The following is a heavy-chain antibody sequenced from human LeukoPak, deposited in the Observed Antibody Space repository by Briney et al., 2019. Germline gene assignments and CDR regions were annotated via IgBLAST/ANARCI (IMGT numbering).Heavy chain of an antibody. CDR2: IYTSGNT. CDR3: ARRLIWFGELSSLVRPKSHTNWFDP. Sequence: PSETLSLTCTVSGGSISSGGYYWSWIRQPAGKGLEWIGRIYTSGNTNYNPSLKSRVTISVDTSKNQFSLKLSSVTAADTAVYYCARRLIWFGELSSLVRPKSHTNWFDPWGQGTLVTVSS. J-gene: IGHJ5*02. V-gene: IGHV4-61*02. D-gene: IGHD3-10*01. CDR1: GGSISSGGYY.